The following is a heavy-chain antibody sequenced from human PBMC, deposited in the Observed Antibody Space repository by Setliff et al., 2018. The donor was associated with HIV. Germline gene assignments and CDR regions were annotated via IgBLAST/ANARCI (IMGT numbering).Heavy chain of an antibody. V-gene: IGHV4-61*02. Sequence: PSETLSLTCTVSGDSVRSRPYYWNWIRQPAGKGLEWIGRFDSTGGTDYNPSLKSRVTISLDTSRNQFSLKLASVTAADTAFYVCAGDYAGSGRPFDYWGQGISVTVSS. CDR1: GDSVRSRPYY. D-gene: IGHD2-15*01. J-gene: IGHJ4*02. CDR3: AGDYAGSGRPFDY. CDR2: FDSTGGT.